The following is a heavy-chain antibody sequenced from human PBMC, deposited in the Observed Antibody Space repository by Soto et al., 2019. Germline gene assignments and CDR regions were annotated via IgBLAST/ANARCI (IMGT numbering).Heavy chain of an antibody. CDR2: ISWNSGTL. CDR1: EFTFEDYA. V-gene: IGHV3-9*01. J-gene: IGHJ3*01. Sequence: VQLVESGGGLVQPGRSLRLSCAASEFTFEDYAMHWVRQAPGKGLEWVSGISWNSGTLVYADSVKGRFTISRDNAKNSLFLQMNSLRAEDTALYFCAKGRTRPLQLGSFGDNAFDVWGQGTMVTVSS. CDR3: AKGRTRPLQLGSFGDNAFDV. D-gene: IGHD3-10*01.